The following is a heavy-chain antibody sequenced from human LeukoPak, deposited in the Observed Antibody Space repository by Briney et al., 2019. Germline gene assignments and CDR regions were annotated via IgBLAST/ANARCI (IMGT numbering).Heavy chain of an antibody. CDR1: GFTFSSYG. CDR3: ATDIVVVPAARDY. D-gene: IGHD2-2*01. Sequence: GGSLRLSCAASGFTFSSYGMHWVRQAPGKGLEWVAFIRYDGSNKYYADSVKGRFTISRDNSKNTLYLQMNSLRAEDTAVYYCATDIVVVPAARDYWGQGTLVTVSS. J-gene: IGHJ4*02. V-gene: IGHV3-30*02. CDR2: IRYDGSNK.